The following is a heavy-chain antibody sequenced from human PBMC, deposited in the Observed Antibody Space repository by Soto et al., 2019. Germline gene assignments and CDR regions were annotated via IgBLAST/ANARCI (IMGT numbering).Heavy chain of an antibody. V-gene: IGHV3-30*18. Sequence: GGSLRLSCAASGFTFSSYGMHWVRQAPGKGLEWVAVISYDGSNKYYADSVKGRFTISRDNSKNTLYLQMNSLRAEDTAVYYCAKPKAGSGWPFDYWGQGTLVTVSS. D-gene: IGHD6-19*01. CDR3: AKPKAGSGWPFDY. CDR1: GFTFSSYG. CDR2: ISYDGSNK. J-gene: IGHJ4*02.